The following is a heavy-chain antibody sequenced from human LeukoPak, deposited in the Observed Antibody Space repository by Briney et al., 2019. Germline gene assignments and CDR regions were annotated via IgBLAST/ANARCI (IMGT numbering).Heavy chain of an antibody. CDR2: INYSGST. J-gene: IGHJ4*02. V-gene: IGHV4-39*01. D-gene: IGHD5-12*01. CDR3: ARQVATIPPPDY. CDR1: GGSISSSSYY. Sequence: MPSETLSLTCTVSGGSISSSSYYWGWIRQPPGKGLEWIGSINYSGSTYFNPSLKSRVTISVDTSKNQFSLKMSSATAADTAVYYCARQVATIPPPDYWGQGTLVTVSS.